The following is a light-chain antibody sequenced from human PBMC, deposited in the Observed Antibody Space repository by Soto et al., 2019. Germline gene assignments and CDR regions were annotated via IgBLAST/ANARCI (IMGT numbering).Light chain of an antibody. CDR3: QQYVTSPRT. Sequence: EVVLTQSPDTLSLSPGETATLSCRASQSLKATYVAWYQQRPGQAPRLLIYGASFRATGIPARSSGRGSGTDFTLSISRLEPEDFAVYYCQQYVTSPRTFGQGTKVDIK. V-gene: IGKV3-20*01. CDR1: QSLKATY. J-gene: IGKJ1*01. CDR2: GAS.